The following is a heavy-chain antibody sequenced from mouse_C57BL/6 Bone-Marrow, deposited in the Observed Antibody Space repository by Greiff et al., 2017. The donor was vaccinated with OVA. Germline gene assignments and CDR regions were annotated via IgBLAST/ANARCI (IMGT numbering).Heavy chain of an antibody. J-gene: IGHJ2*01. D-gene: IGHD1-1*01. CDR2: FYPGSGSI. V-gene: IGHV1-62-2*01. CDR1: GYTFTEYT. CDR3: ARHEMGSSYFDY. Sequence: QVQLKQPGAELVKPGASVKMSCKASGYTFTEYTIHWVKQRSGQGLEWIGWFYPGSGSIKYNEKFKDKATLTADKSSSTVYMELSRLTSEDSAVYFCARHEMGSSYFDYWGQGTTLTVSS.